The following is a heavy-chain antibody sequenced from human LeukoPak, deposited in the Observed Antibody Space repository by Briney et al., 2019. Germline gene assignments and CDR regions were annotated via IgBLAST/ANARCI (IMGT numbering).Heavy chain of an antibody. D-gene: IGHD3-3*01. J-gene: IGHJ4*02. Sequence: SETLSLTCTVSGYSISSGYYWGWIRQPPGKGLEWIGSIYHSGRTYYNPSLKSRVTISVDTSKNQFSLELSSVTAADTAVYYFARFWEYYDFWSGYSQYYFDYWGQGTLLTVSS. CDR3: ARFWEYYDFWSGYSQYYFDY. CDR2: IYHSGRT. CDR1: GYSISSGYY. V-gene: IGHV4-38-2*02.